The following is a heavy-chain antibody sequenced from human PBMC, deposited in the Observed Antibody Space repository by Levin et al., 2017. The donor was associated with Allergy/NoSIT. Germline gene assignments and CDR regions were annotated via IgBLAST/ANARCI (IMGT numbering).Heavy chain of an antibody. CDR3: ARNGRGVYDY. V-gene: IGHV1-2*02. CDR1: GYTITDYY. Sequence: ASVKVSCKAAGYTITDYYIHWVRQAPGQGLEWMGWINPNGGGTKYAQIFQGRVTMTRDTSINTVYMEVTRVTSDDTAVYYCARNGRGVYDYWGQGTLVTVSS. D-gene: IGHD5/OR15-5a*01. J-gene: IGHJ4*02. CDR2: INPNGGGT.